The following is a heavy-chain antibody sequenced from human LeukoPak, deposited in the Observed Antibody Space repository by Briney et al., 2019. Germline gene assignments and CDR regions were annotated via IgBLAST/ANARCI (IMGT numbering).Heavy chain of an antibody. CDR2: ISGSGGST. CDR3: AKESVPAAPLYGVDG. CDR1: GASISNYY. V-gene: IGHV3-23*01. D-gene: IGHD2-2*01. J-gene: IGHJ4*02. Sequence: ETLSLTCTVSGASISNYYWSWIRQTPEKGLEWVSTISGSGGSTYYADSLKGRFTISRDNSKNTLYLQMNSPRVEDTALYYCAKESVPAAPLYGVDGWGRGTQVTVSS.